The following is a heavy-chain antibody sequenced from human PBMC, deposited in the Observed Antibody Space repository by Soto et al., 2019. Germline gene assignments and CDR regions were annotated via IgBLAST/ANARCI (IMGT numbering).Heavy chain of an antibody. CDR2: IRYDGSNK. Sequence: PGGSLRLSCAASGFTFSSYAMHWVRQAPGKGLEWVAVIRYDGSNKYYADSVKGRFTISRDNSKNTLYLQMNNLRAEDTAVYYCATSGGSGNDAFDIWGQGTMVTVSS. D-gene: IGHD2-15*01. CDR1: GFTFSSYA. V-gene: IGHV3-30-3*01. J-gene: IGHJ3*02. CDR3: ATSGGSGNDAFDI.